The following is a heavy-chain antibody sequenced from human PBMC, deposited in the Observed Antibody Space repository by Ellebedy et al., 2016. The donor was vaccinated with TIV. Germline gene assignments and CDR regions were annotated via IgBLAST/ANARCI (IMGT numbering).Heavy chain of an antibody. V-gene: IGHV3-30*07. J-gene: IGHJ4*02. CDR3: TTPYYYGSGSYFL. Sequence: GGSLRLSCAASGFTFSTYAMHWVRQAPGKGLEWVALVSYGGNDEYYADSVKGRFTISRDNSKSTLYLQMNSLRAEDTAVYYCTTPYYYGSGSYFLWGQGTLVTVYS. D-gene: IGHD3-10*01. CDR2: VSYGGNDE. CDR1: GFTFSTYA.